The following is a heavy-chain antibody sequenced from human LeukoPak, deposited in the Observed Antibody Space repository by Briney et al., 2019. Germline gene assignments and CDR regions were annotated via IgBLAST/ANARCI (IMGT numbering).Heavy chain of an antibody. CDR2: ISAYNGNT. D-gene: IGHD3-10*01. J-gene: IGHJ4*02. CDR1: GYTFTSYG. V-gene: IGHV1-18*01. CDR3: ARGKRMVRGVIIQYFFDY. Sequence: ASVKVSCKASGYTFTSYGISWVRQAPGQGLEWMGWISAYNGNTNYAQKLQGRVTMTTDTSTSTAYMELRSLRSEDTAVYYCARGKRMVRGVIIQYFFDYWGQGTLVTVSS.